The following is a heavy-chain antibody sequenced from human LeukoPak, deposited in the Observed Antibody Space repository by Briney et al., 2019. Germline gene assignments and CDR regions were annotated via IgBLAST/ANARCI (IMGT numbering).Heavy chain of an antibody. CDR3: ARHLNYYLDY. J-gene: IGHJ4*02. CDR2: ISSDGSIT. V-gene: IGHV3-74*01. Sequence: PGRSLRLSCAASGVTFSTYWMHWVRQAPGKGLVWVSRISSDGSITGYADSVKGRFTISRDNAKNTLYLQMNSLRAEDTAVYYCARHLNYYLDYWGQGTLVTVSS. D-gene: IGHD3-10*01. CDR1: GVTFSTYW.